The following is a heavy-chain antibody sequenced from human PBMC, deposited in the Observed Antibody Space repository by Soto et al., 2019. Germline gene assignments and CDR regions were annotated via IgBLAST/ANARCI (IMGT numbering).Heavy chain of an antibody. CDR3: ARHGITMVRGVITSYYYGMDV. CDR1: GYSFTSYW. J-gene: IGHJ6*02. CDR2: IDPSDSYT. V-gene: IGHV5-10-1*01. Sequence: PGESLKISCKGSGYSFTSYWISWVRQMPGKGLEWMGRIDPSDSYTNYSPSFQGHVTISADKSISTAYLQWSSLKASDTAMYYCARHGITMVRGVITSYYYGMDVWGQGTTVTSP. D-gene: IGHD3-10*01.